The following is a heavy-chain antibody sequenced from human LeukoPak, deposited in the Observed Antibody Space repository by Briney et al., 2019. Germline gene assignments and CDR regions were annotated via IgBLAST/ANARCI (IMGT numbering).Heavy chain of an antibody. CDR2: ISYDGSNK. J-gene: IGHJ6*03. CDR1: GFTFSSYA. V-gene: IGHV3-30*04. Sequence: GGSLRLSCAASGFTFSSYAMHWVRQAPDKGLEWVAVISYDGSNKYYADSVKGRFTISRDNSKNTLYLQMNSLRAEDTAVYYCARAPRKGYYFYYYMDVWGKGTTVTVSS. CDR3: ARAPRKGYYFYYYMDV.